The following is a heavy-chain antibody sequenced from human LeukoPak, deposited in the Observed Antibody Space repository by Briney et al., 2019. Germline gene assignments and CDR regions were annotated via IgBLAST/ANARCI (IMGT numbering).Heavy chain of an antibody. V-gene: IGHV4-59*08. CDR2: IYYIGST. CDR1: GFTVSSNY. CDR3: ARLCRDGYNSADY. D-gene: IGHD5-24*01. J-gene: IGHJ4*02. Sequence: PGGSLRLSCAASGFTVSSNYMSWVRQPPGKGLEWIGYIYYIGSTNYSPSLKSRVTISVDTSKNQFSLKLSSVTAADTAVYYCARLCRDGYNSADYWGQGTLVTVSS.